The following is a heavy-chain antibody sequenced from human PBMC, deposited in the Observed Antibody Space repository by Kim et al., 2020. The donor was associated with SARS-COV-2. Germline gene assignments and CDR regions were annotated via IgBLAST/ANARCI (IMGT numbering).Heavy chain of an antibody. CDR1: GFTFTSSA. D-gene: IGHD2-2*01. V-gene: IGHV1-58*01. CDR2: VVVGSGNT. Sequence: SVKVSCKASGFTFTSSAVQWVRQARGQRLEWIGWVVVGSGNTNYAQKFQERVTITRDMSTSTAYMEMSSLRSEDTAVYYCAADSAGYCSSTSCSYAWGYWGQGTLVTVSS. CDR3: AADSAGYCSSTSCSYAWGY. J-gene: IGHJ4*02.